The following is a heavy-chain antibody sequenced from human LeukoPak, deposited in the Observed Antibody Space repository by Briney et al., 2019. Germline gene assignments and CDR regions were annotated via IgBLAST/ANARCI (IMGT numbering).Heavy chain of an antibody. CDR1: GYSISSGYY. CDR2: IYHSGST. Sequence: PSETLSLTCAVSGYSISSGYYWGWIRQPPGKGLEWIGSIYHSGSTYYNPSLKSRVTISVDTSKNQFSLKLSSVTAADTAVYYCATGPGESGRYYYYYYMDVWGKGTTVTVSS. V-gene: IGHV4-38-2*01. D-gene: IGHD3-10*01. CDR3: ATGPGESGRYYYYYYMDV. J-gene: IGHJ6*03.